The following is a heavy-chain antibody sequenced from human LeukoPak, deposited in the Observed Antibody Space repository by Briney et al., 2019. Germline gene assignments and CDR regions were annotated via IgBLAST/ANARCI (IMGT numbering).Heavy chain of an antibody. CDR3: ARVLGGARSSGYSLLHFDY. V-gene: IGHV3-66*01. J-gene: IGHJ4*02. Sequence: GGSLRLSCAASGFTVSSNYMTWVRQAPGKGLEWVSVIHSDGRTYYADSVKGRFTISRDNSENTLFLQMNSLRAEDTAVYYCARVLGGARSSGYSLLHFDYWGQGTLVTVSS. D-gene: IGHD3-22*01. CDR2: IHSDGRT. CDR1: GFTVSSNY.